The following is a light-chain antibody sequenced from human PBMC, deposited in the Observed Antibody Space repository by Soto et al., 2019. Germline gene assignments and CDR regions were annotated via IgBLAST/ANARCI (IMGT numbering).Light chain of an antibody. V-gene: IGLV2-14*01. CDR1: SSDVGGYNY. Sequence: QSVLTQPPSASGSPGQSVTISCTGTSSDVGGYNYVSWYQQHPGKAPKLMIYEVNYRPSGVSNRFSGSKSGNTASLTISGLQAEDEADYYCSAYTSSSSHYVFGTGTKVTVL. CDR3: SAYTSSSSHYV. CDR2: EVN. J-gene: IGLJ1*01.